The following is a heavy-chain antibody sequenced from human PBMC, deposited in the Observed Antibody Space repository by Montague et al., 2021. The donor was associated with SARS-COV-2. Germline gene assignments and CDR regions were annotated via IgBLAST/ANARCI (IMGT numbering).Heavy chain of an antibody. D-gene: IGHD6-13*01. V-gene: IGHV4-4*07. CDR3: AREDHPQRVSWYVFGT. Sequence: SETLSLTCTVSGGSINYYYWHWLRQSAAKGLEWIGRIYSSGNANYNPSLKSRVTMSVDTSQNQFSLKLNSLTAADTAVYYCAREDHPQRVSWYVFGTWGQGALVTVSS. CDR1: GGSINYYY. J-gene: IGHJ5*02. CDR2: IYSSGNA.